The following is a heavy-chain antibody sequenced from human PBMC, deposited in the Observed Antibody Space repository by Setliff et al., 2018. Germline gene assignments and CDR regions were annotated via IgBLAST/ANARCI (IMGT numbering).Heavy chain of an antibody. J-gene: IGHJ4*02. CDR2: ISVYTGNT. CDR3: SRLVRYCSKTTCQTASGAEL. D-gene: IGHD2-8*01. V-gene: IGHV1-18*01. CDR1: GYTFSHSG. Sequence: ASVKVSCKASGYTFSHSGITWVRRAPGQGLEWMGWISVYTGNTNYAPKLQGRVTMTTDASTSTAYMELRGLTSDDTAVYYCSRLVRYCSKTTCQTASGAELWGQGTLVTVSS.